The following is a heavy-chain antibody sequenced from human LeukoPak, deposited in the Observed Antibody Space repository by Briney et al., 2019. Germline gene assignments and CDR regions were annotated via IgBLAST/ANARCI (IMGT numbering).Heavy chain of an antibody. J-gene: IGHJ4*02. CDR2: IYHSGST. D-gene: IGHD3-3*01. Sequence: PSETLSLTCAVSGYSISSGYYWGWIRQPPGKGLEWIGSIYHSGSTYYNPSLKSRVTISVDTSKNQFSLKLSSVTAADTAVYYCARSTIFGVPDYWGQGALVTVSS. CDR3: ARSTIFGVPDY. CDR1: GYSISSGYY. V-gene: IGHV4-38-2*01.